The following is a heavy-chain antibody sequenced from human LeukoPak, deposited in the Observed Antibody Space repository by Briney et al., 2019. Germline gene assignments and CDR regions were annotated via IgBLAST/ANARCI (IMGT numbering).Heavy chain of an antibody. CDR3: TRGSSNACDN. CDR2: IKEDGSDK. V-gene: IGHV3-7*05. D-gene: IGHD3-10*01. J-gene: IGHJ3*02. Sequence: PGGSLRLSCTASGFTFSNYWMNWVRQAPGKGLQWVGNIKEDGSDKYYVDSVKGRFTISRDNAKNSLYLQMNSLRAEDTAVYYCTRGSSNACDNWGQGTMVAVSS. CDR1: GFTFSNYW.